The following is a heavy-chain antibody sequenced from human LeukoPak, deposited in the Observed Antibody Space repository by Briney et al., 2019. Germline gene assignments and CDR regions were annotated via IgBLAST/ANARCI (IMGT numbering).Heavy chain of an antibody. V-gene: IGHV4-59*01. Sequence: PSETLSLTCTVSGGSISTYYWSWFRQPPGEGLEWIGNICDSGSTNYNPSLKSRVTISLDTSKNQFSLKLTSVTAADTAIYYCANAKQWLAFDSWGQGALVTVSS. CDR1: GGSISTYY. D-gene: IGHD6-19*01. CDR2: ICDSGST. CDR3: ANAKQWLAFDS. J-gene: IGHJ4*02.